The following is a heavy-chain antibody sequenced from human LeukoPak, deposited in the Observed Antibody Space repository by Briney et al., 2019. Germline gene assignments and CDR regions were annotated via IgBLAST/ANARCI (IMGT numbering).Heavy chain of an antibody. D-gene: IGHD5-18*01. CDR3: ARDPRGGYSYGYSAFDI. V-gene: IGHV3-21*01. J-gene: IGHJ3*02. CDR2: ISSSSSYI. Sequence: GGSLRLSCAASGFTFSSYSMNWVRQAPGKGLEWVSSISSSSSYIYYADSVKGRFTISRDNAKNSLYLRMNSLRAEDTAVYYCARDPRGGYSYGYSAFDIWGQGTMVTVSS. CDR1: GFTFSSYS.